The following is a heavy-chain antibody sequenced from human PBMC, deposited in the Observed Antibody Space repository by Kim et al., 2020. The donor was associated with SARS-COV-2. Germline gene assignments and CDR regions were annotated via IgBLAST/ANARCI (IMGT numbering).Heavy chain of an antibody. CDR3: ARDVSHGGCGWPQADAFDV. CDR2: ISSDGSRK. Sequence: GGSLRLSCAASGFTFSSYAMLWVRQAPGKGLEWVSIISSDGSRKYYADSVKGRFTISRDNSKNTLYLQMSSLRPEDTAIYYCARDVSHGGCGWPQADAFDVWGPARMGTVSS. J-gene: IGHJ3*01. D-gene: IGHD3-16*01. V-gene: IGHV3-30*04. CDR1: GFTFSSYA.